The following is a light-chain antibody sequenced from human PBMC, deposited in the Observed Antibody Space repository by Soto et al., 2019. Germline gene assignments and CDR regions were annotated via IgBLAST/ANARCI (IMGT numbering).Light chain of an antibody. J-gene: IGKJ4*01. CDR2: AAS. CDR3: QQYGSSSLT. V-gene: IGKV1-27*01. Sequence: DIQMTQSPSSLSASVGDRVTITFRSSQGITYYLAWYQQKPGKVPKLLIYAASTLQSGVPSRFSGGGSGADFTLTISRLEPEDFAVYYCQQYGSSSLTFGGGTKVDIK. CDR1: QGITYY.